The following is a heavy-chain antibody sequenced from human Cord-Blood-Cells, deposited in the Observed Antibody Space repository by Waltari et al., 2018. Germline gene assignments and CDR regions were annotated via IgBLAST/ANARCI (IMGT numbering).Heavy chain of an antibody. Sequence: QVQLQQWGAGLLKPSETLSLTCAVYGGSFSGYYWSWIRQPPGKGLEWIGEINHSGSTNYNPSLKSRVTISVDTSKNQFSLKLSSVTAADTAVYFCARGLNWGFFDYWGQGTLVTVSS. D-gene: IGHD7-27*01. CDR1: GGSFSGYY. J-gene: IGHJ4*02. CDR2: INHSGST. CDR3: ARGLNWGFFDY. V-gene: IGHV4-34*01.